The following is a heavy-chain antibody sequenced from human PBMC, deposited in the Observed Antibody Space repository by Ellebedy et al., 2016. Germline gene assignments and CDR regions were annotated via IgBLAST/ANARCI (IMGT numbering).Heavy chain of an antibody. Sequence: ASVKVSXXASGYTFTSYYINWVRQAPGQGLEWMGIINPSGDSTNYAQAFQGRVTMTRDTSTSTVYMELSSLRSEDTAVYFCARDSVENSHGASFDYWGQGTLVTVSS. V-gene: IGHV1-46*01. CDR3: ARDSVENSHGASFDY. J-gene: IGHJ4*02. CDR1: GYTFTSYY. D-gene: IGHD5-18*01. CDR2: INPSGDST.